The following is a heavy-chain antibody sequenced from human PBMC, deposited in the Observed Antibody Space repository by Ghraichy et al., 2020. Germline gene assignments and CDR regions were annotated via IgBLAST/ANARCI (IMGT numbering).Heavy chain of an antibody. V-gene: IGHV3-23*01. CDR3: AKGKLVAVRLLDV. CDR2: ISVSTTSA. CDR1: GFTFDTFA. J-gene: IGHJ6*02. Sequence: GGSLRPSCATSGFTFDTFAMSWVRQAPGKGLEWVSSISVSTTSAYYADSVQGRFTVSRDNSKDTLYLQMHTLSTEGTAVYYCAKGKLVAVRLLDVWGRGTTVIVSS. D-gene: IGHD2-15*01.